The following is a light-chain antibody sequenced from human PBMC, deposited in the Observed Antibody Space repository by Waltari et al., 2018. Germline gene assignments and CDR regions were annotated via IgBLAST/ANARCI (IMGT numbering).Light chain of an antibody. CDR3: QQYYSTPYT. CDR2: WAS. J-gene: IGKJ2*01. Sequence: DIVMTQSPDSLAVSLDERATINCKSSQSVLYSSNNKNYLAWYQQKPGQPPKLLISWASTRESGVPDRFSGSGSGTDFTLTISSLQAEDMAVYDCQQYYSTPYTFGQETKLEIK. CDR1: QSVLYSSNNKNY. V-gene: IGKV4-1*01.